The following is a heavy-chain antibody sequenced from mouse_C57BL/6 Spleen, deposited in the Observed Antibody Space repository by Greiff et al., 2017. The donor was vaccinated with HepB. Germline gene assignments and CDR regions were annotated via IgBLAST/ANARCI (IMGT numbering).Heavy chain of an antibody. Sequence: QVQLQHSGAELARPGASVKLSCKASGYTFTSYGISWVKQRTGQGLEWIGEIYPRSGNTYYNEKFKGKATLTADKSSSTAYMELRSLTSEDSAVYFCASPHYYGSSYVWFAYWGQGTLVTVSA. D-gene: IGHD1-1*01. J-gene: IGHJ3*01. CDR2: IYPRSGNT. CDR1: GYTFTSYG. CDR3: ASPHYYGSSYVWFAY. V-gene: IGHV1-81*01.